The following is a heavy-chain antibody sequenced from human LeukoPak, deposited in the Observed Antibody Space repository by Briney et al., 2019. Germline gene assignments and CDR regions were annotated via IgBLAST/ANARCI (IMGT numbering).Heavy chain of an antibody. CDR1: GFTFSSYA. J-gene: IGHJ4*02. CDR2: ISYDGSNK. CDR3: ARETGTNEYFDY. V-gene: IGHV3-30*04. Sequence: GGSLRLSCAASGFTFSSYAMHWVRQAPGKGLEWVAVISYDGSNKYYADSVKGRFTISRDNSKNTLYLQMNSLRAEDTAVYYCARETGTNEYFDYWGQGTLVTVSS. D-gene: IGHD1-7*01.